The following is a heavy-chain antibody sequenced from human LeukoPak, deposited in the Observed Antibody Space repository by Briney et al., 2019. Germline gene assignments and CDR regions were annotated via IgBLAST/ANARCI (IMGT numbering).Heavy chain of an antibody. CDR3: AREGDGGGAPFDY. Sequence: GASVKVSCKASGYTFTGYYMHWVRQAPGQGLEWMGWINPNSGGTNYAQKFQGWVTMTRDTSISTAYMELRSLRSDDTAVYYCAREGDGGGAPFDYWGQGTLVTVSS. J-gene: IGHJ4*02. CDR2: INPNSGGT. CDR1: GYTFTGYY. D-gene: IGHD3-16*01. V-gene: IGHV1-2*04.